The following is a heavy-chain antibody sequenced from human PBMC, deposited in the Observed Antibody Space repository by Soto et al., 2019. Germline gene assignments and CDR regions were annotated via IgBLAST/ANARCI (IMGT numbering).Heavy chain of an antibody. CDR3: AKDAGYCSSTSCYPYFDY. J-gene: IGHJ4*02. V-gene: IGHV3-30*18. D-gene: IGHD2-2*01. Sequence: GGPLGLSCAPPGFSFDSIGMPRVPQGPGKGVEWVAVISYDGSNKYYADSVKGRFTISRDNSKNTLYLQMNSLRAEDTAVYYCAKDAGYCSSTSCYPYFDYWGQGTLVTVSS. CDR1: GFSFDSIG. CDR2: ISYDGSNK.